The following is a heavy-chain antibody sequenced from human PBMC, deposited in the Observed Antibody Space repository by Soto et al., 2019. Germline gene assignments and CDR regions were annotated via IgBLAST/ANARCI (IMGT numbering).Heavy chain of an antibody. CDR2: INAGNSNT. V-gene: IGHV1-3*01. CDR3: ATTYYYDGAGVDAFDL. Sequence: QVQLVQSGAEVKKPGASVKVSCKASGYSFINYPMHWVRQAPGQSLEWMGWINAGNSNTKYSQNFQGRVTITRDTSASTAYMELGSLRSEDTAVYYCATTYYYDGAGVDAFDLWGQGTMVIVS. D-gene: IGHD3-22*01. CDR1: GYSFINYP. J-gene: IGHJ3*01.